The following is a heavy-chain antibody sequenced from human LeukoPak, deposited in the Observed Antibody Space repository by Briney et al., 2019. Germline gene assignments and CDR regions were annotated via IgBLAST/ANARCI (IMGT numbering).Heavy chain of an antibody. J-gene: IGHJ4*02. CDR1: GYPFTSYG. Sequence: AASVKVSCKASGYPFTSYGISWVRQAPGQGLEWMGWISAYNGNTNYAQKLQGRVTMTTDTSTSTAYMVLRSLRSDDTAVYYCAAEYSDNPLGYWGQGTLVTVSS. CDR3: AAEYSDNPLGY. D-gene: IGHD5-12*01. CDR2: ISAYNGNT. V-gene: IGHV1-18*01.